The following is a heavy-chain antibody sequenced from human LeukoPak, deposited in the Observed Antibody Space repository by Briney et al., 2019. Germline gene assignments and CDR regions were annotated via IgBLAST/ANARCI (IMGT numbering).Heavy chain of an antibody. CDR3: ARAQEDSSGYYHYYYYMDV. J-gene: IGHJ6*03. V-gene: IGHV4-59*01. CDR2: IYYSGST. CDR1: GGSISSYY. Sequence: SETLSLTCTVSGGSISSYYWSWIRQPPGKGLECIGYIYYSGSTNYNPSPKSRVTISVDTSKNQFSLKLSSVTAADTAVYYCARAQEDSSGYYHYYYYMDVWGKGTTVTVSS. D-gene: IGHD3-22*01.